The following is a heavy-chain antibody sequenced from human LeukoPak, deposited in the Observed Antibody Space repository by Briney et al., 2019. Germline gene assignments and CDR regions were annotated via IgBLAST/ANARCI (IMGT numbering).Heavy chain of an antibody. D-gene: IGHD6-19*01. V-gene: IGHV3-30*18. Sequence: GGSLRLSCVASGFTFSSYGMHWVRQAPGKGPEWVALISYDGGGKYYVDSVKGRFTISRDNSKNTLYLQMNSLRAEDTAVYYCAKVRYSSGWPEFDYWGQGTLVTVSS. CDR3: AKVRYSSGWPEFDY. CDR1: GFTFSSYG. CDR2: ISYDGGGK. J-gene: IGHJ4*02.